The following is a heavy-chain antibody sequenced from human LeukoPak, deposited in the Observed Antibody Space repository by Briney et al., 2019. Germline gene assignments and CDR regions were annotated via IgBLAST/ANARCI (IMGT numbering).Heavy chain of an antibody. Sequence: PGGSLRLYCAASGFTFSSYAMHWVRQAPGKGLEWVAVISYDGSNKYYADSVKGRFTISRDNSKNTLYLQMNSLRAEDTAVYYCAREHYYGSGIDYWGQGTLVTVSS. CDR3: AREHYYGSGIDY. CDR1: GFTFSSYA. CDR2: ISYDGSNK. V-gene: IGHV3-30-3*01. D-gene: IGHD3-10*01. J-gene: IGHJ4*02.